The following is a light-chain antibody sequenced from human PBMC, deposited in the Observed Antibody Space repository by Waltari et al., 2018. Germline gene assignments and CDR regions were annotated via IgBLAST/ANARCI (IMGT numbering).Light chain of an antibody. V-gene: IGKV3-15*01. CDR2: DTS. CDR3: HQYNIWPPGT. Sequence: ETVMTQSPATLFVPPGESATLSCRASQSVSSNLAWYQQQPGQTPRLLIYDTSTRATGSPARFSVSWSGTDFTLSVSCLQSEDVAIYHCHQYNIWPPGTFGQGTKVEIK. CDR1: QSVSSN. J-gene: IGKJ1*01.